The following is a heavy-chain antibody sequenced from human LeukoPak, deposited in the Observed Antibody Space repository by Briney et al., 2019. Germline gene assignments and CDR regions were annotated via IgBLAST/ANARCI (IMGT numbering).Heavy chain of an antibody. V-gene: IGHV4-34*01. CDR1: GGSFSGYY. J-gene: IGHJ4*02. CDR2: INHSGST. D-gene: IGHD3-22*01. CDR3: ARADDYYDSSGYYDY. Sequence: SETLSLTCAVYGGSFSGYYWSWIRQPPGKGLEWIGEINHSGSTNYNPSLKSRVIISVDTSKNQFSLKLSSVTAADTAVYYCARADDYYDSSGYYDYWGQGTLVTVSS.